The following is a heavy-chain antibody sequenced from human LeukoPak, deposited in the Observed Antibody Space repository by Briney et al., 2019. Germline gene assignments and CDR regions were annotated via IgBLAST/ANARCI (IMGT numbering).Heavy chain of an antibody. D-gene: IGHD2-15*01. Sequence: SETLSLTCAVYDGSFNSYYWSWIRQPPGKGLEWIGEVNHSGSTNYNPSLKNRVTISLDTSKNQFSLKLSSVTAADTAVYYCARGYCRGGSCYFFWYFDLWGCGTLVTVSS. CDR3: ARGYCRGGSCYFFWYFDL. CDR2: VNHSGST. J-gene: IGHJ2*01. CDR1: DGSFNSYY. V-gene: IGHV4-34*01.